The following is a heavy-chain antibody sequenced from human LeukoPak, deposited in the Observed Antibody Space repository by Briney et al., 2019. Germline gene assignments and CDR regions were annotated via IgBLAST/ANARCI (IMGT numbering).Heavy chain of an antibody. CDR1: GFTFSSYD. CDR2: ISGSGGST. V-gene: IGHV3-23*01. Sequence: AGGSLRLSCAASGFTFSSYDMSWVRQAPGKGLEWVSGISGSGGSTYYADSVKGRFTISRDNSKNTLYLQMSSLRAEDTAVYYCASENWFDPWGQGTLVTVSS. J-gene: IGHJ5*02. CDR3: ASENWFDP.